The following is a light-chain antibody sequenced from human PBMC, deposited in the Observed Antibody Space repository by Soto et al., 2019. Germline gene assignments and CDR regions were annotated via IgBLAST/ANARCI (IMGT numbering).Light chain of an antibody. CDR2: GAS. CDR3: QQYGSSPWT. Sequence: EIVLTQSPGPLSLSPGERATLSCSASQSVSSSHLAWYQQKPGQAPRLLIYGASSRATGIPDRFSGSGSGTDFTLTISRLEPEDFAVYYCQQYGSSPWTFGQGTKVEIK. CDR1: QSVSSSH. J-gene: IGKJ1*01. V-gene: IGKV3-20*01.